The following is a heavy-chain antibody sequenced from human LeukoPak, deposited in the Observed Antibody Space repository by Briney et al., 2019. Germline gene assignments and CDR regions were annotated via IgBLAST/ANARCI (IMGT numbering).Heavy chain of an antibody. CDR2: IIPILGIA. J-gene: IGHJ6*02. V-gene: IGHV1-69*04. CDR1: GGTFSSYA. CDR3: ARDYGMDV. Sequence: SVKVSCKASGGTFSSYAISWMRQAPGQGLEWMGRIIPILGIANYAQKFQGRVTITADKSASTAYMELSSLRSEDTAVYYCARDYGMDVWGQGTTVTVSS.